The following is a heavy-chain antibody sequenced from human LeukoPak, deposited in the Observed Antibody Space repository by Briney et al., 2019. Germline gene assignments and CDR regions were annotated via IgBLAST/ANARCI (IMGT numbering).Heavy chain of an antibody. CDR1: GYTFTSYG. Sequence: ASVKVTCNASGYTFTSYGISWVRQAPGQGLEWMGWISAYNGNTNYAQKLQGRVTMTTDTSTSTAYMELRSLRSDDTAVYYCARDLKRLRMLPAYYFDYWGQGTPVTVSS. CDR2: ISAYNGNT. CDR3: ARDLKRLRMLPAYYFDY. J-gene: IGHJ4*02. D-gene: IGHD1-14*01. V-gene: IGHV1-18*04.